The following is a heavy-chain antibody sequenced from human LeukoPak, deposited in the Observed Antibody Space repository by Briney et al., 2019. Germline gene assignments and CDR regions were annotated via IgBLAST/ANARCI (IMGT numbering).Heavy chain of an antibody. D-gene: IGHD5-18*01. V-gene: IGHV3-49*04. Sequence: GRSLRLSCTASGFTFGDHAVSWVRQAPGKGLEWVGFIRSKAYGGTTEYAASVKGRFTISRDDSKSIAYLQMNSLKTEDTAVYYYTRGPIQQWLYYGMDVWGQGTTVTVSS. CDR2: IRSKAYGGTT. CDR1: GFTFGDHA. CDR3: TRGPIQQWLYYGMDV. J-gene: IGHJ6*02.